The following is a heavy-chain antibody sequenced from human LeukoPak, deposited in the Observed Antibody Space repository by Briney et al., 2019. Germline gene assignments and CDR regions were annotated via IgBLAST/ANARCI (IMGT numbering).Heavy chain of an antibody. J-gene: IGHJ4*02. CDR2: IIPIFGTA. Sequence: ASVKVSCKASGGTFSSYAISWVRQAPGQGLEWMGGIIPIFGTANYAQKFQGRVTITADESTSTAYMELSSLRSEDTAMYYCARFGTAMDPFPRHDDYWGQGTLVTVSS. CDR1: GGTFSSYA. CDR3: ARFGTAMDPFPRHDDY. V-gene: IGHV1-69*13. D-gene: IGHD5-18*01.